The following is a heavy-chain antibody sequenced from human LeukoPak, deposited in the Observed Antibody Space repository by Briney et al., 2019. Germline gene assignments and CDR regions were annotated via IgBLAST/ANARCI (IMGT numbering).Heavy chain of an antibody. V-gene: IGHV3-21*01. CDR2: ISSRSSYI. CDR3: ARDPTGSTEGVDY. J-gene: IGHJ4*02. CDR1: GFSLSSYS. Sequence: GGSLRLSCAASGFSLSSYSMNWVRQAPGRGLEWVSSISSRSSYIYYADSVKGRFTISRDNAKNSLYLQMNSLRAEDTAVHYCARDPTGSTEGVDYWGQGTLVTVSS. D-gene: IGHD1-7*01.